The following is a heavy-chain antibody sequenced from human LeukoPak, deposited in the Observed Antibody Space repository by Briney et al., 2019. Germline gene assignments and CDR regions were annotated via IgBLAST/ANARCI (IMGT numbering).Heavy chain of an antibody. J-gene: IGHJ5*02. D-gene: IGHD3/OR15-3a*01. CDR2: INHSGST. Sequence: PSETLSLTCTVSGGSISSSSYYWSWIRQPPGKGLEWIGEINHSGSTNYNPSLKSRVTISVDTSKNQFSLKLSSVTAADTAVYYCARSGRRTRFDPWGQGTLVTVSS. CDR3: ARSGRRTRFDP. CDR1: GGSISSSSYY. V-gene: IGHV4-39*07.